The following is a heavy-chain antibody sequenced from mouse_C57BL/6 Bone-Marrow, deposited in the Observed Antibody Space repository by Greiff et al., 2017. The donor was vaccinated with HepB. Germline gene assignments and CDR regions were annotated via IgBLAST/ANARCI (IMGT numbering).Heavy chain of an antibody. CDR1: GYTFTSYW. Sequence: VKLQQSGAELVRPGTSVKLSCKASGYTFTSYWMHWVKQRPGQGLEWIGVIDPSDSYTNYNQKFKGKATLTVDTSSSTAYMQLSSLTSEDSAVYYCARKEVYDGYPYAMDYWGQGTSVTVSS. J-gene: IGHJ4*01. CDR2: IDPSDSYT. V-gene: IGHV1-59*01. CDR3: ARKEVYDGYPYAMDY. D-gene: IGHD2-3*01.